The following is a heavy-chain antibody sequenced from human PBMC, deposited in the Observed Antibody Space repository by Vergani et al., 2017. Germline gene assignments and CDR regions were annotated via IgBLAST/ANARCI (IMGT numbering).Heavy chain of an antibody. J-gene: IGHJ4*02. CDR1: GGSINPSSSF. V-gene: IGHV4-61*02. CDR2: IHTGGST. CDR3: ARSRPYCTSGSCPAI. Sequence: QVQLQESGPGLVKPSETLSLICTVSGGSINPSSSFWGWIRQPAGKGPEWIGHIHTGGSTDLNPSFKSRVSISVDTSKSQFSLELNSVTVADTAVYYCARSRPYCTSGSCPAIWGQGTLVTVSS. D-gene: IGHD2-15*01.